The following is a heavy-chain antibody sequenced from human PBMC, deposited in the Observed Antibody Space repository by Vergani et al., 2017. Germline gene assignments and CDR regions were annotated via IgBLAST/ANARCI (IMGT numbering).Heavy chain of an antibody. D-gene: IGHD2-2*01. V-gene: IGHV4-61*02. CDR1: GGSISSGSYY. J-gene: IGHJ6*02. Sequence: QVQLQESGPGLVKPSQTLSLTCTVSGGSISSGSYYWSWIRQPAGKGLEWIGRIYTSGSTNYNPSLKSRVTISVDTSKNQFSLKLSSVTAADTAVYYCAGYDRRRRMDVWGQGTTVTVSS. CDR3: AGYDRRRRMDV. CDR2: IYTSGST.